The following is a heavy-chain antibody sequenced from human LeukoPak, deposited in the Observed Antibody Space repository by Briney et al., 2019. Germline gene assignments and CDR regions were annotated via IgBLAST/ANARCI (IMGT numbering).Heavy chain of an antibody. CDR1: GGSISSYY. CDR3: AREVVVVAAKPSDYYYGMDV. D-gene: IGHD2-15*01. J-gene: IGHJ6*02. Sequence: SSETLSLTCTVSGGSISSYYWSWIRQPPGKGLEWIGYIYYSGSTNYNPSLKSRVTISVDTSKNQFSLKLSSVTAADTAVYYCAREVVVVAAKPSDYYYGMDVWGQGTTVTVSS. V-gene: IGHV4-59*12. CDR2: IYYSGST.